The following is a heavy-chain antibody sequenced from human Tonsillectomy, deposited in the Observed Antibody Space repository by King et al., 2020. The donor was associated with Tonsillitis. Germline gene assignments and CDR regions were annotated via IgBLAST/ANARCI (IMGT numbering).Heavy chain of an antibody. D-gene: IGHD3-9*01. Sequence: QLQESGPGLVKPSQTLSLTCTVSGVSISSGGYYWSWIRQHPGKGLEGIGNIYYSGSTYYNPSLKSRFNISVDTSKNQFSLKLGPVTAADTAVYYCARDRSGYDILTGYYSGGMDVWGQGTTVTVSS. CDR3: ARDRSGYDILTGYYSGGMDV. CDR2: IYYSGST. CDR1: GVSISSGGYY. V-gene: IGHV4-31*03. J-gene: IGHJ6*02.